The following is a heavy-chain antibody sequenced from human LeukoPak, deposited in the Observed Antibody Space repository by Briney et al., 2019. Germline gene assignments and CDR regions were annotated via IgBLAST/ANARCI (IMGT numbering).Heavy chain of an antibody. Sequence: ASVKVSCKASGYTFSTYGISWVRQAPGQGLEWMGWISAYKGNTYYAQKLQGRVTMTTDTSTSTAYMELRSLRSDDTAIYYCARDLYYYGSGSYYDVFDVWGQGTMVSVSS. D-gene: IGHD3-10*01. V-gene: IGHV1-18*01. CDR1: GYTFSTYG. CDR2: ISAYKGNT. CDR3: ARDLYYYGSGSYYDVFDV. J-gene: IGHJ3*01.